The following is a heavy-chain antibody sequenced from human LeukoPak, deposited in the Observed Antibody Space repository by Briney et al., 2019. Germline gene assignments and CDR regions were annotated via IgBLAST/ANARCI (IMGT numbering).Heavy chain of an antibody. J-gene: IGHJ4*02. CDR3: ARGGWDPFGEFLLDFDY. D-gene: IGHD3-10*01. Sequence: SETLSLTCTGSGGSISSHYWSWIRQPPGKGLEWIGYIYYSGSTNYNPSLKSRVTISVDTSKNQFSLKLSSVTAADTAVYYCARGGWDPFGEFLLDFDYWGQGTLVTVSS. CDR1: GGSISSHY. CDR2: IYYSGST. V-gene: IGHV4-59*11.